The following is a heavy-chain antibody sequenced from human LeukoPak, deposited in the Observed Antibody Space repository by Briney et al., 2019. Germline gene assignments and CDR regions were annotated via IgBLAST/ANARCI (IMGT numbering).Heavy chain of an antibody. J-gene: IGHJ6*04. D-gene: IGHD3-10*01. Sequence: GASVKVSCKASGYTFTGYYMHCVRQAPEQGLEWMGWINPNSGGTNYAQKFQGRVTMTRDTSISTAYMELSRLRSDDTAVYYCARGSILWFGELLFLRAFDIWGKGTTVTVSS. CDR3: ARGSILWFGELLFLRAFDI. CDR1: GYTFTGYY. V-gene: IGHV1-2*02. CDR2: INPNSGGT.